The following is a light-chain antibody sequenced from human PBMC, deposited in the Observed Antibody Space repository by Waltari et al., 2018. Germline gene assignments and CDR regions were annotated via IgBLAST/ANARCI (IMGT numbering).Light chain of an antibody. V-gene: IGKV4-1*01. J-gene: IGKJ2*01. CDR2: WAS. Sequence: DIVMTQSPDSLAVSLGERATINCKSSQSVLSSSNNKNYLGWYQQKPRQPPKLLISWASTRESGVPDRFSGSGSVTDFTLTISSLQAEDVAVYYCQQCYSFPYTFGQGTKLEIK. CDR3: QQCYSFPYT. CDR1: QSVLSSSNNKNY.